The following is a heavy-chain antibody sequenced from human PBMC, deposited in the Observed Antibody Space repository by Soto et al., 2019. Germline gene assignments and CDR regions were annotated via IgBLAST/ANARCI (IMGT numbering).Heavy chain of an antibody. CDR1: GYSFTSYW. CDR2: IYPGDSDT. CDR3: VGYSCGWYVSEPEYRYY. J-gene: IGHJ4*02. D-gene: IGHD6-19*01. V-gene: IGHV5-51*01. Sequence: PGESLKISCKGSGYSFTSYWIGWVRQMPGKGLEWMGIIYPGDSDTRYSPSFQGQVTISADKSISTAYLQWSSLKASDTAMYYCVGYSCGWYVSEPEYRYYWGQGTLVPGSS.